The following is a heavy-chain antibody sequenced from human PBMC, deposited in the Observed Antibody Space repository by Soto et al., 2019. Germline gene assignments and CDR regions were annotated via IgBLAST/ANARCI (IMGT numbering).Heavy chain of an antibody. CDR3: ARHLVVAATTYNWFDL. CDR1: GGSISSSSYY. V-gene: IGHV4-39*01. D-gene: IGHD2-15*01. Sequence: SETLSLTCTVSGGSISSSSYYWGWIRQLPGKGLEWIGSIFYSGSTYYNPSPRSRATIYIDSSKNQFSLKLSSVTAADTAVYYCARHLVVAATTYNWFDLWGQGTLVTVSS. J-gene: IGHJ5*02. CDR2: IFYSGST.